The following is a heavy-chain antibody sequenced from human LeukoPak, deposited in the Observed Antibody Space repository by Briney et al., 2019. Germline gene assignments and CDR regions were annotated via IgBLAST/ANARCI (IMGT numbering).Heavy chain of an antibody. Sequence: GGPLRLSCAPSGFTFSNYGTNWVGKARGNRLRWVSYISSTSDSIYYADSVKGRFTISRDAAGNSLYLQMNSLRDEDTAMYYCARAMRSGYDYWGQGTLVTVSS. CDR2: ISSTSDSI. D-gene: IGHD5-12*01. CDR1: GFTFSNYG. V-gene: IGHV3-48*02. J-gene: IGHJ4*02. CDR3: ARAMRSGYDY.